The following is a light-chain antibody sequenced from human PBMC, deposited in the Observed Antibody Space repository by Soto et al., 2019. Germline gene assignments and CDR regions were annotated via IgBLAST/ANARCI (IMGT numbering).Light chain of an antibody. J-gene: IGKJ1*01. CDR2: AAS. CDR1: PGIFKY. Sequence: DIQMTQSPSSLSASVGDRVTITCRASPGIFKYLAWYQQKPGKVPKLLIYAASTLQSGVPSRFSGSGSGTEFTLTIISLQPEDFATYYCQQTDTIPRTFGQGTKVDIK. V-gene: IGKV1-39*01. CDR3: QQTDTIPRT.